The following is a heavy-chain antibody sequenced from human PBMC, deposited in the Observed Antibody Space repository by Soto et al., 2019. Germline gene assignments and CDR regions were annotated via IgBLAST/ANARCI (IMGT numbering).Heavy chain of an antibody. CDR2: IYYSGST. Sequence: SETLSLTCTVSGGSISSYYWSWIRQPPGKGLEWIGYIYYSGSTNYNPSLKSRVTISVDTSKNQFSLKLSSVTAADTAVYYCARAPYSSSNFDFWGQGTLVTVSS. CDR1: GGSISSYY. CDR3: ARAPYSSSNFDF. V-gene: IGHV4-59*01. J-gene: IGHJ4*02. D-gene: IGHD6-6*01.